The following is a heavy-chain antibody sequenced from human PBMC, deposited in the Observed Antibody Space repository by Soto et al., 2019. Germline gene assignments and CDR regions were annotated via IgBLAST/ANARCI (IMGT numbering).Heavy chain of an antibody. CDR3: ARDAGYSSSWYRGDLSWFDP. CDR2: INHSGST. D-gene: IGHD6-13*01. CDR1: GGSFSGYY. J-gene: IGHJ5*02. V-gene: IGHV4-34*01. Sequence: PSETLSLTCAVYGGSFSGYYWSWIRQPPGKGLEWIGEINHSGSTNYNPSLESRVTISVDTSKNQFSLKLSSVTAADTAVYYCARDAGYSSSWYRGDLSWFDPWGQGTLVTVSS.